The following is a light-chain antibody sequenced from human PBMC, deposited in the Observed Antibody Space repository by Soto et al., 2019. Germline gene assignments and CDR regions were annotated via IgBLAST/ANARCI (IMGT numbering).Light chain of an antibody. Sequence: QSVLTQPPSASGTPGQRVTISCSGSSSNIGSNHVYWYQQIPGTAPKLLIYRNNQRPSGVPDRSSGSKSGTSASLAISGLRSEDEAHYYCAAWDDSLSGVVFGGGTKVTVL. V-gene: IGLV1-47*01. CDR2: RNN. CDR3: AAWDDSLSGVV. J-gene: IGLJ2*01. CDR1: SSNIGSNH.